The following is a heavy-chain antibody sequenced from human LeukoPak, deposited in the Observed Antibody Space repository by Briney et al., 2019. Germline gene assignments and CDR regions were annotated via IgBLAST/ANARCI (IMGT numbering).Heavy chain of an antibody. CDR3: STSGGTTTRFVDY. CDR2: IISKVDGGTA. J-gene: IGHJ4*02. D-gene: IGHD1-26*01. V-gene: IGHV3-15*01. CDR1: GFTFSNAW. Sequence: GGSLRLSCAASGFTFSNAWMSWVRQAPGKGLEWVGRIISKVDGGTADYAAPVKGRFTISRDDSKTTVYLQMNSLKSEDTAVYYCSTSGGTTTRFVDYWGQGTLVTASS.